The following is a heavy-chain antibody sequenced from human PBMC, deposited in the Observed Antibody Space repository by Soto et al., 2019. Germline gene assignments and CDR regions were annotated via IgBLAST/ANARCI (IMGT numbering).Heavy chain of an antibody. V-gene: IGHV3-30*18. CDR1: GFTFSSYG. Sequence: PGGSLRLSCAASGFTFSSYGMHWVRQAPGKGLEWVAVISYDGSNKYCADSVKGRFTISRDNSKNTLYLQMNSLRAEDTAVYYCANPSSDFWSGYYGRGMDVWGQGTTVTVSS. D-gene: IGHD3-3*01. CDR2: ISYDGSNK. CDR3: ANPSSDFWSGYYGRGMDV. J-gene: IGHJ6*02.